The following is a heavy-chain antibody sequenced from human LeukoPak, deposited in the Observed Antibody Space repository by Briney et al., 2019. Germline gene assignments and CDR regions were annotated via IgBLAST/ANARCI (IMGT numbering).Heavy chain of an antibody. V-gene: IGHV4-34*01. CDR3: ARGSYCSSTSCSPYYFDY. J-gene: IGHJ4*02. D-gene: IGHD2-2*01. Sequence: SETLSLTCAVYGGSFSGYYWSWIRQPPRKGLEWIGELNHSGSTNYNPSLKSRVTISVDTSKNQFSLKLSSVTAADTAVYYCARGSYCSSTSCSPYYFDYWGQGTLVTVSS. CDR1: GGSFSGYY. CDR2: LNHSGST.